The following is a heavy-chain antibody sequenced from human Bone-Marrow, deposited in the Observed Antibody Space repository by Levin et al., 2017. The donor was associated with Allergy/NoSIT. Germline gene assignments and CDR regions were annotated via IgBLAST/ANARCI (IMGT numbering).Heavy chain of an antibody. CDR2: IYHSGNT. J-gene: IGHJ4*02. D-gene: IGHD5-12*01. CDR3: ARINKISDMAAFYFDY. CDR1: GGSISSGAYS. V-gene: IGHV4-30-2*01. Sequence: SETLSLTCAVSGGSISSGAYSWSWVRQPPGKGLEWIGHIYHSGNTYYNPSLKSRGTISVDKSKNQFSLKLGSVTAADTAVYYCARINKISDMAAFYFDYWGQGTLVTVSS.